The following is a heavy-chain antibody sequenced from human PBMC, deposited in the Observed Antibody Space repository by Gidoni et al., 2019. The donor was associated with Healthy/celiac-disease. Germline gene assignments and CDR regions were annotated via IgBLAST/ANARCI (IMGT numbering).Heavy chain of an antibody. V-gene: IGHV3-23*01. Sequence: EVQLLESGGGLVQPGGSLRLSCAASGFTFSSYAMSWVRRAPGQGLEWVSAISGSGGSTYSADSVKGRFTISRDNSKNTLYLQMNSLRAEDTAVYYCAKDLPPWGRGDLFDYWGQGTLVTVSS. CDR1: GFTFSSYA. CDR2: ISGSGGST. D-gene: IGHD3-10*01. J-gene: IGHJ4*02. CDR3: AKDLPPWGRGDLFDY.